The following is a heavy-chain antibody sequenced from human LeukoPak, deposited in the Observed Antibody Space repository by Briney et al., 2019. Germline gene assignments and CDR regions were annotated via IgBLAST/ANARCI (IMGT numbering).Heavy chain of an antibody. CDR2: ISGSGGST. J-gene: IGHJ4*02. CDR3: AKSLRGKLVYFDY. D-gene: IGHD1-1*01. CDR1: GFTFSSYA. V-gene: IGHV3-23*01. Sequence: GGSLRLSCTASGFTFSSYAMSRVRQAPGKGLEWVSAISGSGGSTYYADSVKGRFTISRDNSKNTLYLQMNSLRAEDTAVYYCAKSLRGKLVYFDYWGQGTLVTVSS.